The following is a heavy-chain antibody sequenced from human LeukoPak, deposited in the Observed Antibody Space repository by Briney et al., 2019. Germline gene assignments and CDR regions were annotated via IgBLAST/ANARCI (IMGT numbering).Heavy chain of an antibody. Sequence: PGRSLRLSCAASGFTFSTYAIHWVRQAPGKGLEWVAVISFDGSNKYYADSVKGRFTISRDNSKNTLYLQMNSLRADDTAVYYCAKEMAPEGYSYGYDYWGQGTLVTVSS. CDR2: ISFDGSNK. CDR1: GFTFSTYA. V-gene: IGHV3-30*04. CDR3: AKEMAPEGYSYGYDY. D-gene: IGHD5-18*01. J-gene: IGHJ4*02.